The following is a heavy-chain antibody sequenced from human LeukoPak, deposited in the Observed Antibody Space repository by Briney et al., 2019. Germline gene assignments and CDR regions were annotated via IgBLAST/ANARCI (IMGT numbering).Heavy chain of an antibody. CDR1: GFTFSSYA. CDR3: ARGVKAHEFLEWLEGFDY. Sequence: SGGSLRLSCAASGFTFSSYAMSWVRQAPGKGLEWVSAISGSGGSTYYADSVKGRFTISRDNSKNTLYLQMNSLRAEDTAVYYCARGVKAHEFLEWLEGFDYWGQGTLVTVSS. CDR2: ISGSGGST. J-gene: IGHJ4*02. D-gene: IGHD3-3*01. V-gene: IGHV3-23*01.